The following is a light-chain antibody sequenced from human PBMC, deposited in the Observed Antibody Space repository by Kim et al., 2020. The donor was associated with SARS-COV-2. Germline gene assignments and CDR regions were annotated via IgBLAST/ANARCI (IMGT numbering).Light chain of an antibody. J-gene: IGLJ1*01. CDR1: KLGDKY. Sequence: SYELTQPPSVSVSPGQTASITCSGDKLGDKYASWYQQKPGQSPVVVIFRDNRRPSGIPERFSGSNYGNTATLTISGTQAMDEADYYCQAWDSRIYVFGTGTKVTVL. V-gene: IGLV3-1*01. CDR2: RDN. CDR3: QAWDSRIYV.